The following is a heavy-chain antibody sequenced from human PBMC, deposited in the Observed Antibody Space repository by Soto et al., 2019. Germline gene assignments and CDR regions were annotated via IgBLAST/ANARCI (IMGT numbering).Heavy chain of an antibody. Sequence: GGSLRLSCETSGFTFSSYSMAWVRQAPGKGLEWVSSISSSSTYIYYADSVKGRFTISRDNSKNSLHLQMSSLRAEDTAVYYCTRDAKAVAGRGDAFDIWGHGTMVTVSS. CDR1: GFTFSSYS. CDR3: TRDAKAVAGRGDAFDI. D-gene: IGHD6-19*01. CDR2: ISSSSTYI. J-gene: IGHJ3*02. V-gene: IGHV3-21*01.